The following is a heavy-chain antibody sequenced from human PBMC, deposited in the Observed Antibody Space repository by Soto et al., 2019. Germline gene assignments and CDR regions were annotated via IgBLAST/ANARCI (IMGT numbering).Heavy chain of an antibody. D-gene: IGHD2-15*01. Sequence: QPGGSLRLSCAASGFTFSSYGMHWVRQAPGKGLEWVAVIWYDGSNKYYADSVKGRFTISRDNSKNTLYLQMNSLRAEDTAVYYCARDFDRYGGNPYYFDYWGQGTLVTVSS. CDR3: ARDFDRYGGNPYYFDY. V-gene: IGHV3-33*01. CDR2: IWYDGSNK. J-gene: IGHJ4*02. CDR1: GFTFSSYG.